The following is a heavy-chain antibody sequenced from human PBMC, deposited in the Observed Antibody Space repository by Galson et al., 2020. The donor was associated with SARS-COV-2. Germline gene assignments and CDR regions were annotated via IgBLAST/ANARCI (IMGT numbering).Heavy chain of an antibody. CDR3: ARDGYNSGGYFDN. V-gene: IGHV4-61*02. D-gene: IGHD5-12*01. CDR2: T. Sequence: TKYNPSLKSRVTISVDTSKNQFSLQLSSVTAADTAVYYCARDGYNSGGYFDNWGQGTLVTVSS. J-gene: IGHJ4*02.